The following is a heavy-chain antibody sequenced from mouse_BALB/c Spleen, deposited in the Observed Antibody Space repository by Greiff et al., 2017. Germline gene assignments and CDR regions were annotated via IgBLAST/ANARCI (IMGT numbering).Heavy chain of an antibody. D-gene: IGHD1-1*01. CDR3: TRGAPTVVEGFDY. CDR1: GYTFTSYW. CDR2: IYPGNSDT. Sequence: EVQLQQSGTVLARPGASVKMSCKASGYTFTSYWMHWVKQRPGQGLEWIGAIYPGNSDTSYNQKFKGKAKLTAVTSTSTAYMELSSLTNEDSAVYYCTRGAPTVVEGFDYWGQGTTLTVSS. V-gene: IGHV1-5*01. J-gene: IGHJ2*01.